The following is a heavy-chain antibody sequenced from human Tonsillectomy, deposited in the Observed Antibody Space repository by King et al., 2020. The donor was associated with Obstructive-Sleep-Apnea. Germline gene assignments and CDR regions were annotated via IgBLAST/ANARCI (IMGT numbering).Heavy chain of an antibody. J-gene: IGHJ4*02. D-gene: IGHD3-10*01. CDR2: IWYDGSNR. V-gene: IGHV3-33*01. CDR1: GFTFSSYG. Sequence: VQLVESGGGVVQPGRSLRLSCAASGFTFSSYGMHWVRQAPGKGLEWVAVIWYDGSNRYYADSVKGRFTISRDNSKNTLYLQMNSLRAEDTAVYYCARGPYYYGSGSLDYWGQGTLVTVSS. CDR3: ARGPYYYGSGSLDY.